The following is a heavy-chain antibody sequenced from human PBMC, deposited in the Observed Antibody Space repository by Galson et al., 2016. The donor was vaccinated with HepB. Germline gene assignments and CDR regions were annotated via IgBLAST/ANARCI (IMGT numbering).Heavy chain of an antibody. CDR3: GKHGGFDY. J-gene: IGHJ4*02. CDR1: GFSFSTAG. Sequence: SLRLSCAASGFSFSTAGMSWVRQTPGRGLEWLSGITGRGDTTHYADSVRGRFTISRDNSKNTLYFYMNNLRIGDTAVYYCGKHGGFDYWGQGALVTVSS. D-gene: IGHD3-16*01. V-gene: IGHV3-23*01. CDR2: ITGRGDTT.